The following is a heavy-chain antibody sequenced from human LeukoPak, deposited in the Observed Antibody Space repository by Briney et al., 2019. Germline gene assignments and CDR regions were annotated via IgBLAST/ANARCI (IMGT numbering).Heavy chain of an antibody. CDR1: GFTFDDYG. D-gene: IGHD4-17*01. Sequence: GGSLRLSCAASGFTFDDYGMSWVRHAPGKGLEWVSGINWNGGSTGYADSVKGRFTISRDNAKNSLYLQMNSLRAEDTALYYCGSSTVSPFAFDIWGQGTMVTVSS. J-gene: IGHJ3*02. CDR3: GSSTVSPFAFDI. CDR2: INWNGGST. V-gene: IGHV3-20*04.